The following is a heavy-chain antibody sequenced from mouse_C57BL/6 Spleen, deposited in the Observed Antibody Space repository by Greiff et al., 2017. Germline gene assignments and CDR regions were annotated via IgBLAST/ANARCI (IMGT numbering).Heavy chain of an antibody. CDR1: GYTFTDYY. CDR2: IYPGSGNT. Sequence: VQLQQSGAELVRPGASVKLSCKASGYTFTDYYINWVKQRPGQGLEWIARIYPGSGNTYYNEKFQGKATLTAEKSSSTAYMQLSSLTSEDSAVYFCARWGDYYGSSYDWYFDVWGTGTTVTVSS. D-gene: IGHD1-1*01. CDR3: ARWGDYYGSSYDWYFDV. V-gene: IGHV1-76*01. J-gene: IGHJ1*03.